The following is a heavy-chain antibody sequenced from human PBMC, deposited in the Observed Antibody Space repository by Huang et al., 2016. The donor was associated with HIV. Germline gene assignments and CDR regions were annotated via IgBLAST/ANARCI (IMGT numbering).Heavy chain of an antibody. CDR3: ARSGPRWGLATIWTLVY. J-gene: IGHJ4*02. D-gene: IGHD5-12*01. V-gene: IGHV1-69*01. CDR1: GGGSSSYA. CDR2: IIPIFGTT. Sequence: SCQSSGGGSSSYAISWVRQARGQGLEWMGGIIPIFGTTDYAPRFQGRVTIPADESTNTAYIELSSLEYDDTALYYCARSGPRWGLATIWTLVYWGQGTLVTVSS.